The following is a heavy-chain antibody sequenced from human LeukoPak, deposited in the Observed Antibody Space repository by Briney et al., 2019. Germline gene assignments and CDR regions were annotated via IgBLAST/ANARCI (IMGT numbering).Heavy chain of an antibody. CDR3: ARGPNLSSDTATDLDY. J-gene: IGHJ4*02. Sequence: GASVKVSCKASGYAFTSYYMHWVRQAPGQGLEWMGIINPSGGSTSYAQKSQGRVTMTRDTSTSTVYMELSSLRSEDTAVYYCARGPNLSSDTATDLDYWGQGTLVTVSS. CDR1: GYAFTSYY. CDR2: INPSGGST. V-gene: IGHV1-46*01. D-gene: IGHD5-18*01.